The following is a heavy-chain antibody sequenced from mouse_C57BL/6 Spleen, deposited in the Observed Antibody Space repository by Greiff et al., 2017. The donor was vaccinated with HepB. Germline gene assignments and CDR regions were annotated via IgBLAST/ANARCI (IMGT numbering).Heavy chain of an antibody. CDR3: ARVPLYYGTALGYFDV. CDR2: ISYDGSN. D-gene: IGHD1-1*01. V-gene: IGHV3-6*01. Sequence: EVQLLESGPGLVQPSLSLSLTCSVTGYSITSGYYWNWLRQSPGNKLEWMGYISYDGSNKYNPTLKNRNSITRVTSKNQFFLKLNSVTTEDTATYYCARVPLYYGTALGYFDVWGTGTSVTVSS. J-gene: IGHJ1*03. CDR1: GYSITSGYY.